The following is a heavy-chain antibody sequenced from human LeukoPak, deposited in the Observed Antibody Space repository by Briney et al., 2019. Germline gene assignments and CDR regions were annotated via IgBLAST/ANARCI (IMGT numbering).Heavy chain of an antibody. J-gene: IGHJ4*02. CDR3: ARKTAAAVLPVDY. D-gene: IGHD6-13*01. CDR1: GYTFTGYY. CDR2: INPNSGGT. Sequence: ASVKVSCKASGYTFTGYYMHWVRQAPGQGLEWMGWINPNSGGTNYAQKLQGRVTMTTDTSTSAAYMELRSLRSDDTAVYYCARKTAAAVLPVDYWGQGTLVTVSS. V-gene: IGHV1-2*02.